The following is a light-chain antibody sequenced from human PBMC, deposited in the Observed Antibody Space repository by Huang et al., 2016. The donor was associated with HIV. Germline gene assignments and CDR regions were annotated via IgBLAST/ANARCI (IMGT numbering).Light chain of an antibody. Sequence: DIQMTQSPSSLSASVGDRVTISCRPSQSIRDYLHWYQQKPGKAPNLLIYSASHLQSGVPSRFSGSGSGTDFTLTISSLQPEDFATYYCQQSYSIPPTFGGGTNVDIK. CDR3: QQSYSIPPT. CDR2: SAS. CDR1: QSIRDY. V-gene: IGKV1-39*01. J-gene: IGKJ4*01.